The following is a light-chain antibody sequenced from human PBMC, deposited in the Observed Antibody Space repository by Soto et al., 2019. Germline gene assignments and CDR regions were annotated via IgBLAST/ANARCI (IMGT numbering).Light chain of an antibody. Sequence: QLTQSPSSLSASVGDRVTITCRASQDISTYLAWYQQKPGKAPTLLIYATYTLQSGVPSRFGGGGFGTDFTLTINSLQPEDFATYYCQHLSPYPLLTFGGGTKVEI. J-gene: IGKJ4*01. CDR1: QDISTY. V-gene: IGKV1-9*01. CDR3: QHLSPYPLLT. CDR2: ATY.